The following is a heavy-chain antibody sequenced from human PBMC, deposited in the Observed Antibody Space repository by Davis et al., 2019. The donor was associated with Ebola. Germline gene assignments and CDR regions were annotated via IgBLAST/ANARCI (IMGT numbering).Heavy chain of an antibody. CDR2: IYYSGST. Sequence: LRLSCAVSGYSISSSDWWGWIRQPPGKGLEWIGYIYYSGSTNYNPSLKSRVTMSVDTSKNQFSLKLSSVTAADTAVYYCARWSVADTDAFDIWGQGTMVTVSS. CDR1: GYSISSSDW. D-gene: IGHD6-19*01. J-gene: IGHJ3*02. CDR3: ARWSVADTDAFDI. V-gene: IGHV4-28*01.